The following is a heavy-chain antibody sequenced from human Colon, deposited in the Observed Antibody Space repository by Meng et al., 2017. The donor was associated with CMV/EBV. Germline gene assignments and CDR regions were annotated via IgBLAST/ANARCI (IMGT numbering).Heavy chain of an antibody. D-gene: IGHD2/OR15-2a*01. CDR3: ARGIVNFDH. CDR2: ISIYNGNT. Sequence: KVSCKASGYTFTTYGIAWVRQAPGKGLEWMGWISIYNGNTNYTQNLQGRVTMTADTSTSTAYMELRSLRSDDTAVYYCARGIVNFDHWGQGSLVTVSS. J-gene: IGHJ4*02. V-gene: IGHV1-18*01. CDR1: GYTFTTYG.